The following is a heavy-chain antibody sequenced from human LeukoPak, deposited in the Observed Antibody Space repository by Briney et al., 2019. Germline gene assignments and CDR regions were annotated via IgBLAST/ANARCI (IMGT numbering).Heavy chain of an antibody. CDR1: GFTFNYYN. CDR3: ARQVWRYYDSSGYYKETYYFDY. CDR2: ITSSGAYI. D-gene: IGHD3-22*01. V-gene: IGHV3-21*01. Sequence: GGSLRLSCAASGFTFNYYNMNWVRQAPGKALEWVSSITSSGAYIFYADSVRGRFTISRDNAKDSLYLQMNSLGPEDTAVYYCARQVWRYYDSSGYYKETYYFDYWGQGTLVTVSS. J-gene: IGHJ4*02.